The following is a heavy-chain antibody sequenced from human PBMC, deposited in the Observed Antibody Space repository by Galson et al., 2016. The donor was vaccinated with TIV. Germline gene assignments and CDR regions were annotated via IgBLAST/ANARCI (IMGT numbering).Heavy chain of an antibody. CDR3: VKANVYLGVGVADGAFDI. J-gene: IGHJ3*02. D-gene: IGHD3-16*01. CDR1: GFIFDEYA. CDR2: ISWNSGNI. Sequence: SLRLSCAASGFIFDEYAMHWVRQAPGKGLEWVSGISWNSGNIGYADSVKGRFTITRDNAKNYLYLQMNSLRPEDTAWYHCVKANVYLGVGVADGAFDIWGQGIMVTV. V-gene: IGHV3-9*01.